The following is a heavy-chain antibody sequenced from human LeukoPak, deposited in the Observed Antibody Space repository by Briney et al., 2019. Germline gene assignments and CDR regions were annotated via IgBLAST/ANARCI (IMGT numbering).Heavy chain of an antibody. V-gene: IGHV3-53*01. D-gene: IGHD6-19*01. CDR2: IYSGGST. Sequence: GGSLRLSCAASGFTVSSNYMSWVRQAPGKGLEWVSVIYSGGSTYYADSVKGRFTISRDNAKNSLYLQMNSLRAEDTAVYYCARSRAGTIDYWGQGTLVTVSS. CDR1: GFTVSSNY. CDR3: ARSRAGTIDY. J-gene: IGHJ4*02.